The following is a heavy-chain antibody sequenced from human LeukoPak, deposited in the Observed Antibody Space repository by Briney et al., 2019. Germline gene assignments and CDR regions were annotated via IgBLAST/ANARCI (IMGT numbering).Heavy chain of an antibody. CDR1: GGTFSSYA. J-gene: IGHJ4*02. V-gene: IGHV1-69*05. CDR3: ARAAYSGSYYDGSDY. D-gene: IGHD1-26*01. CDR2: IIPIFGTA. Sequence: SVKVSCKASGGTFSSYAISWVRQAPGQGLEWMGGIIPIFGTANYAQKFQGRVTITTDESTSTAYMELSSLRSEDTAVYYCARAAYSGSYYDGSDYWGQGTLVTASS.